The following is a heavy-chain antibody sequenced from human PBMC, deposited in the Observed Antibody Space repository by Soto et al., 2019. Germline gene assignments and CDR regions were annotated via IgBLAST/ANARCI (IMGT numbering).Heavy chain of an antibody. J-gene: IGHJ3*02. V-gene: IGHV3-21*01. Sequence: GSLRLSCAASGFTFSSYSMNWVRQAPGKGLEWVSSISSSSSYIYYADSVKGRFTISRDNAKNSLYLQMNSLRAEDTAVYYCARDPSITIFGVVTPGAFDIWGQGTMVTVSS. D-gene: IGHD3-3*01. CDR1: GFTFSSYS. CDR2: ISSSSSYI. CDR3: ARDPSITIFGVVTPGAFDI.